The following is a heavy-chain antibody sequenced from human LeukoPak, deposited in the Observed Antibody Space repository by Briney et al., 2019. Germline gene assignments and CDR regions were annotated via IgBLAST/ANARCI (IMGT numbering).Heavy chain of an antibody. D-gene: IGHD3-10*01. CDR3: ARYYYGSISAFDM. Sequence: SETLSLTCTVSGGSISSYYWSWIRQPPGKGLEWIGYIYYSGSTNYNPSLKSRATISVDTSKNQFSLKLSSVTAADTAVYYCARYYYGSISAFDMWGQGTMVTVSS. V-gene: IGHV4-59*08. CDR1: GGSISSYY. J-gene: IGHJ3*02. CDR2: IYYSGST.